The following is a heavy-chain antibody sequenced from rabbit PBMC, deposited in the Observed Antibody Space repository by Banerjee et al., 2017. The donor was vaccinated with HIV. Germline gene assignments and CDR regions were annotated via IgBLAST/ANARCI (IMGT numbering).Heavy chain of an antibody. CDR3: ASDFWLDAGSV. Sequence: EESGGGLVKPEGSLTLTCTASGFSFSSSYWICWVRQAPGKGLEWITCIYGGSSGRTYYASWAKGRFTISKTSSTTVTLQMTSLTAADTATYFCASDFWLDAGSVWGPGTLVTVS. CDR2: IYGGSSGRT. CDR1: GFSFSSSYW. J-gene: IGHJ3*01. V-gene: IGHV1S45*01. D-gene: IGHD4-2*01.